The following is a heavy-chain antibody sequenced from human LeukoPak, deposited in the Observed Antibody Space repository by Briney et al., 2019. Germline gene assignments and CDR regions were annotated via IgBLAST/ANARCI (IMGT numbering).Heavy chain of an antibody. D-gene: IGHD1-26*01. CDR1: GFTFSSYG. V-gene: IGHV3-30*18. CDR3: AKAGSYWDFDY. Sequence: GRSLRLSCAASGFTFSSYGMHWVRQAPGKGLEWVAVISYDGSNKYYADSVKGRFTISRDNSKNTLYLQMNSLRAEDTAVYYCAKAGSYWDFDYWGQGTLVTVSS. J-gene: IGHJ4*02. CDR2: ISYDGSNK.